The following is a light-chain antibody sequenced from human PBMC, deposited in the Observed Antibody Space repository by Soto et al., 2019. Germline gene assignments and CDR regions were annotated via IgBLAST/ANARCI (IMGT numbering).Light chain of an antibody. CDR1: QSVLYSSNNKNY. J-gene: IGKJ4*01. V-gene: IGKV4-1*01. CDR3: QQYHSTPLT. CDR2: WAS. Sequence: DIVMTQSPDSLAVSLGERATINCKSTQSVLYSSNNKNYLAWYQQKPGQPPKLLISWASIRESGVPDRFSGSGSRTDFTLTISSLQAEDVAVYYCQQYHSTPLTFGGGTKVGIK.